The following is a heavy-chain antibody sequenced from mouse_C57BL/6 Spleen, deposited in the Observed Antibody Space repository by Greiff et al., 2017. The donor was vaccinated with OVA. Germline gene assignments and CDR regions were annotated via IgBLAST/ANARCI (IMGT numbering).Heavy chain of an antibody. CDR1: GYTFTEYP. CDR2: IYPGSGST. J-gene: IGHJ2*01. CDR3: ARHEWDYYGSSYFDY. V-gene: IGHV1-62-2*01. D-gene: IGHD1-1*01. Sequence: VQLQESGAELVKPGASVKLSCKASGYTFTEYPIHWVKQRSGQGLEWIGWIYPGSGSTQYYEKFKDKATLPVDKSSSTVYMELRRMTSEDAAVYFCARHEWDYYGSSYFDYWGQGTTLTVSS.